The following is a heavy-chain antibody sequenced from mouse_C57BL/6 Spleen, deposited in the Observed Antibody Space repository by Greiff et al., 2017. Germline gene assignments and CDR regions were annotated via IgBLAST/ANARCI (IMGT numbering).Heavy chain of an antibody. J-gene: IGHJ3*01. Sequence: QVHVKQSGPELVKPGASVKLSCKASGYTFTSYDINWVKQRPGQGLEWIGWIFPRDGSTKYNEKFRGKATLTVDTSSSTAYMELHSLTSEDSAVYFCASYYDYDESAYWGQATLVTVSA. D-gene: IGHD2-4*01. CDR2: IFPRDGST. CDR3: ASYYDYDESAY. V-gene: IGHV1-85*01. CDR1: GYTFTSYD.